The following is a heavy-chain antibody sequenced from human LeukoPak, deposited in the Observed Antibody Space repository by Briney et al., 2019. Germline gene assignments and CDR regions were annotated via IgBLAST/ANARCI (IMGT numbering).Heavy chain of an antibody. CDR2: IYYSGST. V-gene: IGHV4-59*01. CDR3: ARASPMVRGVIALGFDP. J-gene: IGHJ5*02. CDR1: GGSISSYY. Sequence: PSETLSLTCTVSGGSISSYYWSWIRQPPGKGLEWIGYIYYSGSTNYNPSLKSRVTISVDTSKNQFSLKLSSVTAADTAVYYCARASPMVRGVIALGFDPGGQGTLVTVSS. D-gene: IGHD3-10*01.